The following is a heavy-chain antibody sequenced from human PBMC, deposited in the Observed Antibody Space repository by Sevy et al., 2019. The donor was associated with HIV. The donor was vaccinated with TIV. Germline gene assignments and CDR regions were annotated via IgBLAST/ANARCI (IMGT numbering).Heavy chain of an antibody. CDR1: GSPFGNYA. Sequence: GGSLKLPWPASGSPFGNYAINWVPQPPGKGLEGVSSISGSTIATSSQAAVKGRLTISRDNSQNTLYLEMNSLRAEDTAVYYCAKDRTYSLSWYYLDHWGQGTLVTVSS. CDR3: AKDRTYSLSWYYLDH. V-gene: IGHV3-23*01. J-gene: IGHJ4*02. D-gene: IGHD6-13*01. CDR2: ISGSTIAT.